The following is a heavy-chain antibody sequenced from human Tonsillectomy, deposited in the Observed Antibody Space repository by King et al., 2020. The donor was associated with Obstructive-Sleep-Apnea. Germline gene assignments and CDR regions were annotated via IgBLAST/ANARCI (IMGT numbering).Heavy chain of an antibody. J-gene: IGHJ4*02. CDR1: GGSISSYY. D-gene: IGHD3-10*01. Sequence: VQLQESGPGLVKPSETLSLTCTVSGGSISSYYWSWIRQPAGKGLEWIGRIYISGDTNYNPSLKSRVTMSVDTSKNQFSLNLSSVTAADTAVYYCARERYGSGSYYNVYFDYWGQGTLVTVSS. V-gene: IGHV4-4*07. CDR3: ARERYGSGSYYNVYFDY. CDR2: IYISGDT.